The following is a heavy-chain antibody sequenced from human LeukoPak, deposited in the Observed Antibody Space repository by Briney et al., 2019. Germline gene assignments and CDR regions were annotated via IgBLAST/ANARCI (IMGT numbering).Heavy chain of an antibody. J-gene: IGHJ3*02. CDR2: ISGSGGST. D-gene: IGHD3-9*01. Sequence: QPGGSLRLSCAASGFTFSSYAMSWVRQAPGKGLEWVSAISGSGGSTYYADSVKGRFTISRDNSKNTLYLQMNSLRAEDTAVYYCARDGWIRYFDWFVYNGFGIWGQGTMVTVSS. V-gene: IGHV3-23*01. CDR3: ARDGWIRYFDWFVYNGFGI. CDR1: GFTFSSYA.